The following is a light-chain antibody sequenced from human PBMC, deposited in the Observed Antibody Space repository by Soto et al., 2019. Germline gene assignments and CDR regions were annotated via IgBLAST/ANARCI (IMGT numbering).Light chain of an antibody. CDR3: MQATQFPHT. CDR1: QSLLDSDGDTY. V-gene: IGKV2-24*01. Sequence: DIVMTQTPLSSPVTLGQPASISCRSSQSLLDSDGDTYLSWLQQRPGQPPRLLIYKTSSRFSGVPDIFSGSGAGTDFTLKISRVEVEDVGVYYCMQATQFPHTFGQGTKLEI. CDR2: KTS. J-gene: IGKJ2*01.